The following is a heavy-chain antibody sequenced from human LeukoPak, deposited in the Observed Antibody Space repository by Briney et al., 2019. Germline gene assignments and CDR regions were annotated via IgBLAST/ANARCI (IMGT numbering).Heavy chain of an antibody. CDR3: ASYYYYYMDV. V-gene: IGHV4-39*07. J-gene: IGHJ6*03. CDR1: GRSISSSSYY. Sequence: SETLSLTCTVSGRSISSSSYYWRWIRQPPGKGLEWIGSIFYSGSTYYNPSIKSRVTISVDTSKIQFSLKLSSVTAADTAVYYCASYYYYYMDVWGKGTTVTVSS. CDR2: IFYSGST.